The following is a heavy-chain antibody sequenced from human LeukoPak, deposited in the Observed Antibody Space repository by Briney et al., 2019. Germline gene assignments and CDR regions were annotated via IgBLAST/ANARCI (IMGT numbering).Heavy chain of an antibody. CDR3: ARVGIWSGYYSWDY. Sequence: ASVKVSCKASGGTFSSYAVSWVRQAPGQGLEWMGRIIPILGIANYAQKFQGRVTMTTDTSTSTAYMELRSLRSDDTAVYYCARVGIWSGYYSWDYWGQGTLVTVSS. D-gene: IGHD3-3*01. J-gene: IGHJ4*02. V-gene: IGHV1-69*04. CDR1: GGTFSSYA. CDR2: IIPILGIA.